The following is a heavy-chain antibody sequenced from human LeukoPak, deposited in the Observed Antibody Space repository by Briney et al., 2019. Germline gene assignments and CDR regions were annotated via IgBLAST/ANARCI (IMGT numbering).Heavy chain of an antibody. V-gene: IGHV3-53*04. J-gene: IGHJ3*02. D-gene: IGHD1-26*01. CDR1: GFTFRSYA. CDR2: LYSDGST. Sequence: PGGSLRLSCAASGFTFRSYAMTWVRQAPGKGLEWVSVLYSDGSTYYADSVKGRFTISRHNSENTLYLQVNSLRTEDTAVYYCARRGAKTLTRPFDIWGQGTVVTVSS. CDR3: ARRGAKTLTRPFDI.